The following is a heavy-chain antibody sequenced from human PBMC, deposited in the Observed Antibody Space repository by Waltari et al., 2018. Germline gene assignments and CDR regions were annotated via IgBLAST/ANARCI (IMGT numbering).Heavy chain of an antibody. CDR3: ARGGRGIVVVVAATAFSY. CDR2: INPNSGGT. Sequence: QVQLVQSGAEVKKPGASVKVPCKASGYTFTGYYMTWVRQDPGPGLEWMGRINPNSGGTNYAQKFQGRVTMTRDTSISTACMELSRLRSDDTAVYYCARGGRGIVVVVAATAFSYWGQGTLVTVSS. CDR1: GYTFTGYY. J-gene: IGHJ4*02. V-gene: IGHV1-2*06. D-gene: IGHD2-15*01.